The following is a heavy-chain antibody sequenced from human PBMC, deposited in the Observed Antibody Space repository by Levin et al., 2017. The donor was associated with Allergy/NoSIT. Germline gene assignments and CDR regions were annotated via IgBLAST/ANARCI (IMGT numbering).Heavy chain of an antibody. CDR2: ISYDGSNK. CDR1: GFTFSSYA. V-gene: IGHV3-30*04. CDR3: ARDKFLDTMIVVVIVTGPSNFSY. Sequence: GESLKISCAASGFTFSSYAMHWVRQAPGKGLEWVAVISYDGSNKYYADSVKGRFTISRDNSKNTLYLQMNSLRAEDTAVYYCARDKFLDTMIVVVIVTGPSNFSYWGQGTLVTVSS. J-gene: IGHJ4*02. D-gene: IGHD3-22*01.